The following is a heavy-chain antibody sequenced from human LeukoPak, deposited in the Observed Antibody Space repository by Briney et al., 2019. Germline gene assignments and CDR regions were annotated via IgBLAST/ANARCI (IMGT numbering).Heavy chain of an antibody. CDR1: GFTFSSYG. J-gene: IGHJ4*02. V-gene: IGHV3-30*02. CDR2: IRYDGSNK. D-gene: IGHD6-19*01. Sequence: GGSLRLSCAASGFTFSSYGMHWVRQAPGKGLEWVAFIRYDGSNKYYADSVKGRFTISRDNSKNTLYLQMNSLRAEDTAVYYCARGWHSSGWLVFFDYWGQGTLVTVSS. CDR3: ARGWHSSGWLVFFDY.